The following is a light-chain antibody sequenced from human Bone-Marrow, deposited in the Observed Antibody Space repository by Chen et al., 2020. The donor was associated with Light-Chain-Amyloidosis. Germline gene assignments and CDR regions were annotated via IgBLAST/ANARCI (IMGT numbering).Light chain of an antibody. Sequence: SYVLTQPSSVSVAPGKTATIACWGNNIGSTSVHWYQQTPGQAPLLVVYDDSDRPSGIPERLSGSNSGNTATLTISRVEAGDEADYYCQVWDRSSDRPVFGGGTKLTVL. CDR3: QVWDRSSDRPV. CDR2: DDS. V-gene: IGLV3-21*03. CDR1: NIGSTS. J-gene: IGLJ3*02.